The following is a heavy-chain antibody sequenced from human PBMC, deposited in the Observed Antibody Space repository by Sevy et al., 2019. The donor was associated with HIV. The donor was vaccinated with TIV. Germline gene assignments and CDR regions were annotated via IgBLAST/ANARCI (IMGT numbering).Heavy chain of an antibody. Sequence: ASVKVSCKASGYTFTSFGISWVRQARGQGLEWMGWISAYNGDTSYEQKLQGRVTMTTDRLTSTAYMELRSLRSDDTAVYYCARDVFFPHCSGGSCYSGWFDPWGQGTLVTVSS. CDR3: ARDVFFPHCSGGSCYSGWFDP. D-gene: IGHD2-15*01. J-gene: IGHJ5*02. V-gene: IGHV1-18*01. CDR2: ISAYNGDT. CDR1: GYTFTSFG.